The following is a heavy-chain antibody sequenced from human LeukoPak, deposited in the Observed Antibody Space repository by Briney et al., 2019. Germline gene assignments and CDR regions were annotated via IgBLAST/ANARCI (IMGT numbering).Heavy chain of an antibody. D-gene: IGHD6-13*01. Sequence: PGGSLRLSCAASGFTVSSNYMSWVRQAPGKGLEWVSVIYSGGSTYYADSVKGRLTISRDNSKNTLYLQMNSLRAEDTAVYYCARGLSSSWYPDWFDPWGQGTLVTVSS. CDR2: IYSGGST. CDR1: GFTVSSNY. J-gene: IGHJ5*02. V-gene: IGHV3-66*01. CDR3: ARGLSSSWYPDWFDP.